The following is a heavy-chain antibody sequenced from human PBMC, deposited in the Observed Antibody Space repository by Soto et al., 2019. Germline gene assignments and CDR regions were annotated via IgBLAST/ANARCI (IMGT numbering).Heavy chain of an antibody. Sequence: GGSLRLSCAASGFPVSSNYMSWVRQAPGKGLEWVSVIYSGGSTYYADSVKGRFTISRDNSKNTLYLQMNSLRAEDTAVYYCARDGAYCGGDCYYDAFDIWGQGTMVTVSS. J-gene: IGHJ3*02. CDR3: ARDGAYCGGDCYYDAFDI. CDR2: IYSGGST. V-gene: IGHV3-66*01. CDR1: GFPVSSNY. D-gene: IGHD2-21*02.